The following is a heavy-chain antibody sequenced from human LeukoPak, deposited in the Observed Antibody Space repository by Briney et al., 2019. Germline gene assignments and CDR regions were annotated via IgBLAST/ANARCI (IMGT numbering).Heavy chain of an antibody. CDR1: GGSISSYS. Sequence: SETLSLTCSVSGGSISSYSWSWIRQPPGKGLEWIGDIYYSGITNYNPSLKSRVTISVDTSKKQFSLKLSSVTAADTAVYHCARVMSIEVAGTFDYWGQGTLVTVSS. V-gene: IGHV4-59*01. CDR3: ARVMSIEVAGTFDY. J-gene: IGHJ4*02. CDR2: IYYSGIT. D-gene: IGHD6-19*01.